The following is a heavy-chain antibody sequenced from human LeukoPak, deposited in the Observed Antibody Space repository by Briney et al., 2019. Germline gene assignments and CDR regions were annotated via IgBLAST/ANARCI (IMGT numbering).Heavy chain of an antibody. V-gene: IGHV3-11*04. CDR3: ARGGLGCSSTSCPSPFDY. J-gene: IGHJ4*02. Sequence: PGGSLRLSCAASGFTFSDYYMSWIRQAPGKGLEWVSYISSSGSTIYYADSVKGRFTISRDNAKNSLYLQMNSLRAEDTAVYYCARGGLGCSSTSCPSPFDYWGQGTLVTVSS. CDR2: ISSSGSTI. D-gene: IGHD2-2*01. CDR1: GFTFSDYY.